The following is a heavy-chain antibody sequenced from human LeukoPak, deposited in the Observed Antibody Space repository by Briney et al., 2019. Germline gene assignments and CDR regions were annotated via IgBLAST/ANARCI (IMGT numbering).Heavy chain of an antibody. CDR1: GYSFTTYW. Sequence: RGESLKISCKGSGYSFTTYWIGWVRQVPGKGLEWMGIIYPGDSDTTYSPSFQGQVTISADKSISTAYLQWSSLKASDTAIYYCARQTIAAAPYYYYYMDVWGEGTPVTVSS. CDR2: IYPGDSDT. J-gene: IGHJ6*03. D-gene: IGHD6-13*01. V-gene: IGHV5-51*01. CDR3: ARQTIAAAPYYYYYMDV.